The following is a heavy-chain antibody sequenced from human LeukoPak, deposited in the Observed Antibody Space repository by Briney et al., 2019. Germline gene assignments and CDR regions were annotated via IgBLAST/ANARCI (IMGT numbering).Heavy chain of an antibody. CDR2: IIPIFGTA. CDR1: GGTFSSYA. CDR3: ASTCRNQNWFDP. Sequence: ASVKVSCKASGGTFSSYAISWVRQAPGQGLEWMGGIIPIFGTANYAQKFQGRVTITADKSTSTAYMELSSLRSEDTAVYYCASTCRNQNWFDPWGQGTLVTDSS. D-gene: IGHD1-14*01. J-gene: IGHJ5*02. V-gene: IGHV1-69*06.